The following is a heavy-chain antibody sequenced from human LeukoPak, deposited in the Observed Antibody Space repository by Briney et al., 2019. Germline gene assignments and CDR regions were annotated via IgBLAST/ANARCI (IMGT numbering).Heavy chain of an antibody. Sequence: GGSLRLSCAASGFTFSSYSMNWDRQAPGKGLEWVSSISSSSSYIYYADSVKGRFTISRDNAKNSLYLQMNSLRAEDTAVYYCARDGLSSWFDPWGQGTLVTVSS. D-gene: IGHD5/OR15-5a*01. CDR3: ARDGLSSWFDP. CDR1: GFTFSSYS. J-gene: IGHJ5*02. CDR2: ISSSSSYI. V-gene: IGHV3-21*01.